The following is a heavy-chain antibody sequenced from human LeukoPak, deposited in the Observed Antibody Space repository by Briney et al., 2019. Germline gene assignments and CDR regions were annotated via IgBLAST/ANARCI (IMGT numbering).Heavy chain of an antibody. J-gene: IGHJ4*02. CDR2: INHSGYT. D-gene: IGHD3-10*01. CDR3: ARAYISGSYYNDY. V-gene: IGHV4-59*01. CDR1: GGSISTFY. Sequence: SETLSLTCTVSGGSISTFYWSWFRQPPGKRLEWIGYINHSGYTDYNPSLKSRVSMSVDTSKNQFSLKLSSVTAADTAVYYCARAYISGSYYNDYWGQGTLVTVSS.